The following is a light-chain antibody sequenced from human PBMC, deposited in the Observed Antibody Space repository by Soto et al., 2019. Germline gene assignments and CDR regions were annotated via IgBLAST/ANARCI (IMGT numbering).Light chain of an antibody. CDR2: GVS. CDR1: QRVSSNY. J-gene: IGKJ3*01. V-gene: IGKV3-20*01. CDR3: QQDGSSPG. Sequence: ERVMTQSPTTLSVSPGERATLSCRASQRVSSNYLAWYQQIPGQAPRLLIYGVSNRATGIPDRFSGSGSGTDFSLIISRLEPEDSAVYYCQQDGSSPGFGPGTKVDIK.